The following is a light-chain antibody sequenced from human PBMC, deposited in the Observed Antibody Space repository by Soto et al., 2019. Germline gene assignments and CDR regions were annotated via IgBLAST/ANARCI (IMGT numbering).Light chain of an antibody. CDR1: SSNIGAGYD. V-gene: IGLV1-40*01. J-gene: IGLJ1*01. CDR2: GNI. CDR3: QSYDRSLSYV. Sequence: QSVLTQPPSVSGAPGQRVTISCTGTSSNIGAGYDVHWYQQLPGTAPKLLIYGNINRPSGVPDRFSGSKSGTSASLAITVLQAEDEADYYCQSYDRSLSYVFGTGTKVTVL.